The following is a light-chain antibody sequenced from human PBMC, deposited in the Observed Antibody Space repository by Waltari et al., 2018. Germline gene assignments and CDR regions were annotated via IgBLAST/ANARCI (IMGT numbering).Light chain of an antibody. V-gene: IGKV1-12*01. CDR3: QQAKSFPHT. CDR1: QDINNC. Sequence: DIQMTQSPSSVSASVGDRVTITCRASQDINNCLAWYQQKPGKAPNILIYDASSLESGVPSRFSGSGSGADFTLTITSLQSEDFATYYCQQAKSFPHTFGGGTKVEIK. J-gene: IGKJ4*01. CDR2: DAS.